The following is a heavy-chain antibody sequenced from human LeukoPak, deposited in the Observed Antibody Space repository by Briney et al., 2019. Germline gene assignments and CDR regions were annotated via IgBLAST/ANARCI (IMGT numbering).Heavy chain of an antibody. D-gene: IGHD3-22*01. V-gene: IGHV3-53*01. Sequence: GGSLRLSCAASGFTVSNNYMSWVRQAPGKGLEWVSLIYSGGSTYYADSVKGRFTISRDNSKNTLYLQMNSLRAEDTAVYYCAKGYLYDSSAYYFDYWGQGTLVTVSS. CDR1: GFTVSNNY. J-gene: IGHJ4*02. CDR3: AKGYLYDSSAYYFDY. CDR2: IYSGGST.